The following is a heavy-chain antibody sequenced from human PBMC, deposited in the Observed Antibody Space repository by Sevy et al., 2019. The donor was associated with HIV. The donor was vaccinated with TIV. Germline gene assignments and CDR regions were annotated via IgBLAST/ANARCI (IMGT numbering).Heavy chain of an antibody. V-gene: IGHV3-9*01. CDR1: GFTFDDHG. CDR3: ARDAGTGGSYMGYYCGMDV. J-gene: IGHJ6*02. Sequence: GGSLRLSCVTSGFTFDDHGMHWVREIPGKGLEWVSDVSWNGRSQVYADTVKGRFIISRDNAKKSVSLQMNSLRTEDTALNYCARDAGTGGSYMGYYCGMDVWGQGITVTVSS. CDR2: VSWNGRSQ. D-gene: IGHD3-10*01.